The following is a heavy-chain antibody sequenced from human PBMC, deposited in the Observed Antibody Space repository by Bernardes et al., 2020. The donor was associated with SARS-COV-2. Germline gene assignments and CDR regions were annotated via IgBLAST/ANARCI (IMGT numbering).Heavy chain of an antibody. V-gene: IGHV4-34*01. J-gene: IGHJ5*01. CDR2: ITHSGSS. D-gene: IGHD3-9*01. Sequence: SETLSFTCAVYGGSFSGYCWTWIRQSPGKGLEWIGEITHSGSSTYNPSLKSRVTVSADRTKNQFSLRLTSVTAADTAVYYCARTPDYDVLTGSYAEGYDSWGQGTQVTVS. CDR3: ARTPDYDVLTGSYAEGYDS. CDR1: GGSFSGYC.